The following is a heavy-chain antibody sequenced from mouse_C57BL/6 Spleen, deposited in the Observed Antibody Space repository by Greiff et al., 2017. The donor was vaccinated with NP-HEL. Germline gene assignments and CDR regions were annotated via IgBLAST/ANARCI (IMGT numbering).Heavy chain of an antibody. Sequence: VKLQQPGTELVKPGASVKLSCKASGYTFTSYWMHWVKQRPGQGLEWIGNINPSNGGTNYNEKFKSKATLTVDKSSSTAYMQLSSLTSEDSAVYYCAKWGYDGYAMDYWGQGTSVTVSS. D-gene: IGHD2-2*01. CDR1: GYTFTSYW. CDR3: AKWGYDGYAMDY. CDR2: INPSNGGT. V-gene: IGHV1-53*01. J-gene: IGHJ4*01.